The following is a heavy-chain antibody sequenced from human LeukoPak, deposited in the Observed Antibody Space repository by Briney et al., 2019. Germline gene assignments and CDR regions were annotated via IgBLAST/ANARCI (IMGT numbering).Heavy chain of an antibody. Sequence: KPGGSLRLSCAASGFTFNNAWMSWVRQAPGKGLEWVSYISTSGSTIYYADSVKGRFTISRDNSKNTLYLQMNSLRAEDTAIYYCAKDHDSTGLYQDRDYWGQGTQVTIFS. CDR2: ISTSGSTI. V-gene: IGHV3-11*01. CDR1: GFTFNNAW. D-gene: IGHD3-22*01. CDR3: AKDHDSTGLYQDRDY. J-gene: IGHJ4*02.